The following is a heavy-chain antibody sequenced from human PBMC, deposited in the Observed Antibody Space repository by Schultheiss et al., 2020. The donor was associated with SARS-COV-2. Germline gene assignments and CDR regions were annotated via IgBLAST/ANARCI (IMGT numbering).Heavy chain of an antibody. V-gene: IGHV3-21*05. CDR2: ILSSGSYT. Sequence: GGSLRLSCAASGFTFSSYGMHWVRQAPGKGLEWVSHILSSGSYTNYADSVKGRFTISRDNAKNSLYLQMNSLRAEDTAVYYCARVGRDCSHGVCYNAEYFQHWGQGTLVTVSS. J-gene: IGHJ1*01. D-gene: IGHD2-8*01. CDR1: GFTFSSYG. CDR3: ARVGRDCSHGVCYNAEYFQH.